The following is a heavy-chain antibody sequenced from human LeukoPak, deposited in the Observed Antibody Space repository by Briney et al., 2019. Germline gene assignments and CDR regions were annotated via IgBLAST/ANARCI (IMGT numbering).Heavy chain of an antibody. Sequence: ASVKVSCKASGYTFTGYYMHWVRQAPGQGLEWMGWINPNSGGTNYAQKFQGRVTMTRDTSISTAYMELSRLRSDDTAVYYCARDYSSSTSCTKGRLDPWGQGTLVTVSS. V-gene: IGHV1-2*02. J-gene: IGHJ5*02. CDR2: INPNSGGT. CDR3: ARDYSSSTSCTKGRLDP. CDR1: GYTFTGYY. D-gene: IGHD2-2*01.